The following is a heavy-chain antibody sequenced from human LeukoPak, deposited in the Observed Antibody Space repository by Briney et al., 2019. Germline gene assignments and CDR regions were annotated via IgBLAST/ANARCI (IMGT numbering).Heavy chain of an antibody. V-gene: IGHV4-30-2*01. CDR2: IYHSGST. CDR1: GGSISSGGYS. Sequence: TLSLTCAVSGGSISSGGYSWSWIRQPPGKGLEWIGYIYHSGSTYYNPSLKSRVTISVDRSKNQFSLKLSPVTAADTAVYYCARGYGMDVWGQGTTVTVSS. J-gene: IGHJ6*02. CDR3: ARGYGMDV.